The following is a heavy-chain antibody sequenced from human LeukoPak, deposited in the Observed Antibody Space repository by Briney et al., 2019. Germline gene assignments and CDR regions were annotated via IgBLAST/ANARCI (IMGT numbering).Heavy chain of an antibody. D-gene: IGHD2-2*01. CDR2: INHSGST. V-gene: IGHV4-34*01. J-gene: IGHJ3*02. Sequence: SETLSLTCAVYGGSFSGYYWSWIRQPPGKGLEWIGEINHSGSTNYNPPLKSRVTISVDTSKNQFSLKLSSVTAADTAVYCCARVPYCSSTSCYLRAFDIWGQGTMVTVSS. CDR3: ARVPYCSSTSCYLRAFDI. CDR1: GGSFSGYY.